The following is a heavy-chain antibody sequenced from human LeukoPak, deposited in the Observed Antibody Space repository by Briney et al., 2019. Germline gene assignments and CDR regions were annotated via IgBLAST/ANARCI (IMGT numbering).Heavy chain of an antibody. D-gene: IGHD3-22*01. CDR1: GYTFSDYY. V-gene: IGHV1-69*02. J-gene: IGHJ4*02. CDR3: ARHYYDSSGYYGGGY. Sequence: ASVKVSCRASGYTFSDYYVHWVRQAPGQGLEWMGRIIPILGIANYAQKFQGRVTITADKSTSTAYMELSSLRSEDTAVYYCARHYYDSSGYYGGGYWGQGTLVTVSS. CDR2: IIPILGIA.